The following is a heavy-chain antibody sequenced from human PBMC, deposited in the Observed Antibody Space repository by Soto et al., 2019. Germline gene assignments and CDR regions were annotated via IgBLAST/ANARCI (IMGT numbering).Heavy chain of an antibody. CDR1: GFTFSSYS. V-gene: IGHV3-48*01. CDR3: ARDRVDIVVYPRERYFDY. J-gene: IGHJ4*02. Sequence: GGSLRLSCAASGFTFSSYSMNWVRQAPGKGLEWVSYISSSSSTIYYADSVKGRFTISRDNAKNSLYLQMNSLRAEDTAVYYCARDRVDIVVYPRERYFDYWGQGTLVTVSS. D-gene: IGHD2-2*01. CDR2: ISSSSSTI.